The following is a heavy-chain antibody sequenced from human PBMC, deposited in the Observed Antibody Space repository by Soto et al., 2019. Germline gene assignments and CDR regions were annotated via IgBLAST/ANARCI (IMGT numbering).Heavy chain of an antibody. CDR3: ARVSYDYVWGSYRYSTQYFDY. J-gene: IGHJ4*02. V-gene: IGHV4-31*03. CDR1: GGSISSGGYY. Sequence: PSETLSLTCTVSGGSISSGGYYWSWIRQHPGKGLEWIGYIYYSGSTYYNPSLKSRVTISVDTSKNQFSLKLSSVTAADTAVYYCARVSYDYVWGSYRYSTQYFDYWGQGTLVTVSS. D-gene: IGHD3-16*02. CDR2: IYYSGST.